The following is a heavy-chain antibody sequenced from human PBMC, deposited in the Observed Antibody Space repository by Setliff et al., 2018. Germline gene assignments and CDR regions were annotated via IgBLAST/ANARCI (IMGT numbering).Heavy chain of an antibody. Sequence: SETLSLTCTVSGGSRRSSSYFWGWIRQPPGKGLEWIGSFYYSGTIYYTPSLESRVTISVDTPKNQFSLRLISVTAADTAIYYCARVRNTQNGFFDYWSQGTLGTVS. D-gene: IGHD1-1*01. V-gene: IGHV4-39*07. CDR2: FYYSGTI. CDR1: GGSRRSSSYF. J-gene: IGHJ4*02. CDR3: ARVRNTQNGFFDY.